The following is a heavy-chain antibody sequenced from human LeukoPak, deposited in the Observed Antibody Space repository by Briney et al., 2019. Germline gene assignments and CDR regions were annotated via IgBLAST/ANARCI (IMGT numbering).Heavy chain of an antibody. CDR3: AKNSRDYDFWSGHDY. CDR2: ISYDGSNK. D-gene: IGHD3-3*01. CDR1: GFAFSSYA. J-gene: IGHJ4*02. Sequence: PGGSLRLSCAASGFAFSSYAMNWVRQAPGKGLEWVAVISYDGSNKYYADSVKGRFTISRDNSKNTLYLQMNSLRAEDTAVYYCAKNSRDYDFWSGHDYWGQGTLVTVSS. V-gene: IGHV3-30*18.